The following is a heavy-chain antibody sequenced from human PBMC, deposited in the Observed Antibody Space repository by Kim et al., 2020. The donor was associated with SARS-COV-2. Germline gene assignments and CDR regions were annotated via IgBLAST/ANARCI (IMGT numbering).Heavy chain of an antibody. D-gene: IGHD3-9*01. Sequence: SETLSLTCTVSGGSVSSGSYYWSWIRQPPGKGLEWIGYIYYSGSTNYNPSLKSRVTISVDTSKNQFSLKLSSVTAADTAVYYCARDGYDISTGYYSRAF. CDR1: GGSVSSGSYY. V-gene: IGHV4-61*01. CDR3: ARDGYDISTGYYSRAF. J-gene: IGHJ3*01. CDR2: IYYSGST.